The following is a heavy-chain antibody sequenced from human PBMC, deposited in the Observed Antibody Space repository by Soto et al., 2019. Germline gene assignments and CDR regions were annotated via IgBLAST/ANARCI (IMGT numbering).Heavy chain of an antibody. V-gene: IGHV4-34*01. Sequence: QVQLQQWGAGLLKPSETLSLTCAVYGGSFSGYYWTWIRRPPGKGVEAIGEINHSGSTNYNPSLKIRATISVDTSKIQFSRKLSSVTAADTAVYYCARDSSGWPQYFQHWGQGTLVTVSS. CDR2: INHSGST. CDR3: ARDSSGWPQYFQH. CDR1: GGSFSGYY. J-gene: IGHJ1*01. D-gene: IGHD6-19*01.